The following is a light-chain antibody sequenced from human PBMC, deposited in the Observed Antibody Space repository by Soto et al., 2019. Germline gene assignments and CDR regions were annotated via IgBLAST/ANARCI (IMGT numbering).Light chain of an antibody. V-gene: IGKV3-11*01. CDR1: QSVTSY. J-gene: IGKJ2*01. CDR2: DAS. CDR3: QQYGSSPRT. Sequence: EIVLTQSPVTLSLSPGERATLSCRASQSVTSYLAWYQQKAGQAPRLLIFDASIRATGTPARFSGSGFGTDFTLTISSLEPEDFAVYYCQQYGSSPRTFGQGTKLEIK.